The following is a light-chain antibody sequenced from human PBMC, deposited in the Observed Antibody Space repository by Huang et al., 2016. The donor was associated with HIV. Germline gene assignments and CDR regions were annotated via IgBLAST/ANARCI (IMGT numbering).Light chain of an antibody. CDR2: DAS. CDR3: QQRSNWRT. Sequence: EIVLTQSPATLSLSPGERATLSCRASQSVSSYLAWYQQKPGQAPRLLIYDASNRATGIPARCSGSGSGTDFTLTISSLEPEDFAVYYCQQRSNWRTVGQGTRLEIK. CDR1: QSVSSY. J-gene: IGKJ5*01. V-gene: IGKV3-11*01.